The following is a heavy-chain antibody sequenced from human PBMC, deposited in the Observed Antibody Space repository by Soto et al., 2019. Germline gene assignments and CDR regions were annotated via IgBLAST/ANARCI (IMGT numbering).Heavy chain of an antibody. J-gene: IGHJ4*02. V-gene: IGHV3-23*01. CDR2: ISGSGGST. Sequence: PGGSLRLSCAASGFTFSSYAMSWVRQAPGKGLERVSVISGSGGSTYYADSVKGRFTISRDNSKNTLYLQMNSLRAEDTAVYYCAKGSHSSSWSRNYFDYWGQGTLVTVSS. CDR3: AKGSHSSSWSRNYFDY. D-gene: IGHD6-13*01. CDR1: GFTFSSYA.